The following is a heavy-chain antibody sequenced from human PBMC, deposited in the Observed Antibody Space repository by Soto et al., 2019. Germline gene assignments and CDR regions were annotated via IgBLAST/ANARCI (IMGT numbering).Heavy chain of an antibody. J-gene: IGHJ4*02. CDR1: GYTFTSYG. CDR3: ARDLGGYDSSGYSAY. Sequence: GASVKVSCKASGYTFTSYGISWVRQAPGQGLEWMGWISAYNGNTNYAQKLQGRVTMTTDTSTSTAYMELRSLRSDDTAVYYCARDLGGYDSSGYSAYWGQGPLVTVSS. D-gene: IGHD3-22*01. V-gene: IGHV1-18*04. CDR2: ISAYNGNT.